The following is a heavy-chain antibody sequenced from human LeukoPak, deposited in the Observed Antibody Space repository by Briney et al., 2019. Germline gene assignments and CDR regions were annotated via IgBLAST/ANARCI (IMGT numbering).Heavy chain of an antibody. V-gene: IGHV3-43*01. CDR3: AKDISWGGYSYGYFDY. Sequence: GGSLRLSCAASGFTFDDYTMHWVRQAPGMGLEWVSLISWDGGSTYYADSVKGRFTISRDNSKNSLYLQMNSLRTEDTALYYCAKDISWGGYSYGYFDYWGQGTLVTVSS. CDR1: GFTFDDYT. D-gene: IGHD5-18*01. CDR2: ISWDGGST. J-gene: IGHJ4*02.